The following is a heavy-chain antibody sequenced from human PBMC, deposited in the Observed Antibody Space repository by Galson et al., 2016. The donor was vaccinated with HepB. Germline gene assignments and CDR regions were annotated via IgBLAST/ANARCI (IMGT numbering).Heavy chain of an antibody. CDR2: ISGSGGST. D-gene: IGHD3-22*01. J-gene: IGHJ4*02. CDR3: AKGDYYDSSGYFPFDY. Sequence: SLRLSCAASGFTFSSYAMSWVRQAPGKGLEWVSAISGSGGSTYYADSAKGRFTISRDNSKNTLCLQMNSLRVEDTAVYYCAKGDYYDSSGYFPFDYWGQGTLVTVSS. V-gene: IGHV3-23*01. CDR1: GFTFSSYA.